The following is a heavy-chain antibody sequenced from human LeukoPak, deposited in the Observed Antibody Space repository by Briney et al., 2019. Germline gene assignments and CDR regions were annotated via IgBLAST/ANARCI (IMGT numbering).Heavy chain of an antibody. Sequence: GGSLRLSCAASGFTFSSYWMSWVRQAPGKGREWVANIKQDGSEKYYVDSVKGRFTISRDNAKNSLYLQMNSLRAEDTAVYYCARESITMVRGVVHYGMDVWGQGTTVTVSS. CDR1: GFTFSSYW. J-gene: IGHJ6*02. D-gene: IGHD3-10*01. CDR2: IKQDGSEK. CDR3: ARESITMVRGVVHYGMDV. V-gene: IGHV3-7*03.